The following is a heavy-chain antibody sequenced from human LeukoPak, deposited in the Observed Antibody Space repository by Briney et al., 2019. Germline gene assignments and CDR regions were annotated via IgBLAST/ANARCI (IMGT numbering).Heavy chain of an antibody. Sequence: PSETLSLTCTVSGGSISSYYWSWIRQPPGKGLEWIGFIYYSGSTNYNPSLKSRVIISVDTSKNQFSLKLSSVTAADTAVYYCARHSGVQLWNPNWFDPWGQGTLVTVSS. D-gene: IGHD6-19*01. CDR3: ARHSGVQLWNPNWFDP. CDR2: IYYSGST. V-gene: IGHV4-59*08. CDR1: GGSISSYY. J-gene: IGHJ5*02.